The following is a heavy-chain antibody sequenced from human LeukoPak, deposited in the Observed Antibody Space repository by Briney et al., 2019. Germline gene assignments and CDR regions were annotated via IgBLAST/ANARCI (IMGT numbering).Heavy chain of an antibody. J-gene: IGHJ4*02. Sequence: GGSLRLSRAASGFTLSSYWMSWVRQAPGKGLEWVANIKQDGSEKYYVDSVKGRFTISRDNAKNSLFLLMNSLRGEDTAVYYCARQPPSYFDYWGQGTLVTVSS. CDR1: GFTLSSYW. CDR2: IKQDGSEK. V-gene: IGHV3-7*04. CDR3: ARQPPSYFDY.